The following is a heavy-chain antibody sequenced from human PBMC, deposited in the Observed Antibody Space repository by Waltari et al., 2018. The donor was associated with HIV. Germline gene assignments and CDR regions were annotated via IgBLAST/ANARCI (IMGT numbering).Heavy chain of an antibody. V-gene: IGHV3-30*04. J-gene: IGHJ4*02. Sequence: QVQLVESGGGVVQPGRSLSLSCAASGFTFSSHAMQRVRQAPGKGLEWVAVISYDGSNKYYADSVKGRFTISRDNSKNTLYLQMNSLRAEDTAVYYCARDTSPRDGNFDYWGQGTLVTVSS. D-gene: IGHD2-21*01. CDR1: GFTFSSHA. CDR3: ARDTSPRDGNFDY. CDR2: ISYDGSNK.